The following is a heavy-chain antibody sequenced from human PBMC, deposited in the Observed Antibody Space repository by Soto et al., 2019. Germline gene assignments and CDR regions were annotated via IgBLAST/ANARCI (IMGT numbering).Heavy chain of an antibody. CDR3: AKYVGGEHCSSTSCYWYYYGVDV. J-gene: IGHJ6*02. Sequence: GGSLRLSCAASGFTFSSYGMHWVRQAPGKGLEWVAVISYDGSNTYYADSVKGRFTIYRDNSKNTLYLQMNSLRAEETAVYYCAKYVGGEHCSSTSCYWYYYGVDVWGQGTTVTVSS. V-gene: IGHV3-30*18. CDR1: GFTFSSYG. CDR2: ISYDGSNT. D-gene: IGHD2-2*01.